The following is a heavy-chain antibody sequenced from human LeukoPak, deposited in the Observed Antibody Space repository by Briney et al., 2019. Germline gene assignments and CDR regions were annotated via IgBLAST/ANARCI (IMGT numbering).Heavy chain of an antibody. CDR1: GGSISSGGYS. D-gene: IGHD3-10*01. Sequence: SQTLSLTCAVSGGSISSGGYSWSWIRQPPGKGLEWIGYIYHSGSTYYNPSLKSRVTISVDRSKNQFPLKLSSVTAADTAVYYCARVYGSGRRSGGNWFDPWGQGTLVTVSS. V-gene: IGHV4-30-2*01. CDR3: ARVYGSGRRSGGNWFDP. CDR2: IYHSGST. J-gene: IGHJ5*02.